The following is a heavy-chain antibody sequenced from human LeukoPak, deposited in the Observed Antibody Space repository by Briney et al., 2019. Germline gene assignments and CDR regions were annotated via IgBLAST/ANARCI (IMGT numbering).Heavy chain of an antibody. CDR3: ANGPYYDILTGYTCED. V-gene: IGHV1-69*04. J-gene: IGHJ4*02. D-gene: IGHD3-9*01. Sequence: SVKVSCKASGGTFSSYAISWVRQAPGQGLEWMGRIIPILGIANYAQKFQSRVTITADKSTSTAYMELSSLRSEDTAVYYCANGPYYDILTGYTCEDWGQGTLVTVSS. CDR1: GGTFSSYA. CDR2: IIPILGIA.